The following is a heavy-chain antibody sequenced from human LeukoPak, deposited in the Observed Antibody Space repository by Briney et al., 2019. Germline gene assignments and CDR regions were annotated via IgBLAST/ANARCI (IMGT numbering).Heavy chain of an antibody. CDR2: IIPIFGTA. J-gene: IGHJ4*02. Sequence: SVKVSCKASGGTFISYAISWVRQAPGQGLEWMGGIIPIFGTANYAQKFQGRVTITADESTSTAYMELSSLRSEDTAVYYCARVYYDSSGYYHFDYWGQGTLVTVSS. CDR3: ARVYYDSSGYYHFDY. D-gene: IGHD3-22*01. CDR1: GGTFISYA. V-gene: IGHV1-69*13.